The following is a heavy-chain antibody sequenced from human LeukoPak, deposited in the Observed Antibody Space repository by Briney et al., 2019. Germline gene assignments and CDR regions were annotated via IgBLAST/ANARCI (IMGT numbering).Heavy chain of an antibody. D-gene: IGHD3-10*01. J-gene: IGHJ4*02. CDR1: AATFSSYA. V-gene: IGHV1-69*13. CDR3: ARAPMARAFDY. Sequence: ASVKLSCKASAATFSSYAISWVRQAPGQGLEWMGGIIPIFGTANYAQKFQVRVTITADESTSTAYVELSSLRSEDTAVYYCARAPMARAFDYWGQGTLVTVSS. CDR2: IIPIFGTA.